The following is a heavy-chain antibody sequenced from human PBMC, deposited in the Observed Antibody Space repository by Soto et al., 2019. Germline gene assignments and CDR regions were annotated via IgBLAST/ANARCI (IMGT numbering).Heavy chain of an antibody. J-gene: IGHJ6*03. Sequence: GASVKVSCKASGYTFTSYDINWVRQATGQGLEWMGWMNPNSGNTGYAQKFQGRVTMTRNTSISTAYMELSSLRSEDTAVYYCAALAAAGTLYYYYMDVWGKGTTVTVSS. CDR3: AALAAAGTLYYYYMDV. D-gene: IGHD6-13*01. CDR1: GYTFTSYD. CDR2: MNPNSGNT. V-gene: IGHV1-8*01.